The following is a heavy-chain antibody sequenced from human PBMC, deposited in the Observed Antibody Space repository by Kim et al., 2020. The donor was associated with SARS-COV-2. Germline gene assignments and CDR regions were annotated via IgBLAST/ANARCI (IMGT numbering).Heavy chain of an antibody. Sequence: SVKVSCKASGGTFSDYTISWVRQAPGHGLEWMGSVIPIFGPTNYAQKFQGRVTISADETTSTAYMEMSSLESEDTGVYYCAKFDYWRGMDVWGQGTKVIVSS. J-gene: IGHJ6*02. V-gene: IGHV1-69*13. D-gene: IGHD3-9*01. CDR1: GGTFSDYT. CDR2: VIPIFGPT. CDR3: AKFDYWRGMDV.